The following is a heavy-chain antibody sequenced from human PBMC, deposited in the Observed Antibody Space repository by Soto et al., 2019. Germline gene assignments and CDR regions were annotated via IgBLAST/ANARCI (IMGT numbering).Heavy chain of an antibody. Sequence: QPGGSLRLSCAASGFTFSSYEMNWVRQAPGKGLEWVSYISSSGSTIYYADSVKGRFTISRDNAKNSLYLQMNSLRAEDTAVYYCATWVYSSSWYYLDYWGQGTLVTVSS. J-gene: IGHJ4*02. V-gene: IGHV3-48*03. CDR1: GFTFSSYE. D-gene: IGHD6-13*01. CDR3: ATWVYSSSWYYLDY. CDR2: ISSSGSTI.